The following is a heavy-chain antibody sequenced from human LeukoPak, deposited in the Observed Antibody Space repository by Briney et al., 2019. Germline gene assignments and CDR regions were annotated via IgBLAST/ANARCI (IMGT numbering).Heavy chain of an antibody. J-gene: IGHJ4*02. V-gene: IGHV3-33*01. CDR1: GFTFSSYG. CDR2: TWYDGSNK. CDR3: ARESYYDSSGYSDFDY. Sequence: GGSLRLSCAASGFTFSSYGMHWVRQAPGKGLEWVAVTWYDGSNKYYADSVKGRFTISRDNSKNTLYLQMNSLRAEDTAVYYCARESYYDSSGYSDFDYWGQGTLVTVSS. D-gene: IGHD3-22*01.